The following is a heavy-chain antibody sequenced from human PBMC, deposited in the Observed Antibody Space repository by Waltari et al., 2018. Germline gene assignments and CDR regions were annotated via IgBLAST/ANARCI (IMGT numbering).Heavy chain of an antibody. CDR2: ISGPALTP. Sequence: EVQLLESGGGLVQPGGSLRLSCAASGFTFISYAMTWVRQAPGKGRDGVASISGPALTPFYADSVKGRFSGSRDNSKNTLYLQSNGLRADDTAVYYCAKAGGIAAAEFQFDFWGRGTLVTVSS. CDR3: AKAGGIAAAEFQFDF. J-gene: IGHJ4*02. D-gene: IGHD6-13*01. V-gene: IGHV3-23*01. CDR1: GFTFISYA.